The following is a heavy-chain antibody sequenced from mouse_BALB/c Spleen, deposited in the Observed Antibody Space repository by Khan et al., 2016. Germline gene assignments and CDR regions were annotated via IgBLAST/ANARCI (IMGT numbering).Heavy chain of an antibody. CDR2: IYPGDGDT. D-gene: IGHD2-12*01. Sequence: QVQLKQSGAELVRPGSSVKISCKASDYAFSSFWMNWVKQRPGQGLEWIGQIYPGDGDTNYNGKFKGKATVTADTSSSTAYMQLSSLTSEDSAVYFCARVTGVFDYWGQGTTLTVSS. J-gene: IGHJ2*01. CDR3: ARVTGVFDY. CDR1: DYAFSSFW. V-gene: IGHV1-80*01.